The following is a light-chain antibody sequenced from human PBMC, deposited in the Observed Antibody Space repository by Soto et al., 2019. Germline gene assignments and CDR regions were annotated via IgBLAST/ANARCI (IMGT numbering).Light chain of an antibody. CDR3: QQTYDTPG. Sequence: IQMTHSPSSLSASVGDRVSITCRASQSINSYLNWYQQKPGKAPKLLIFAASSLQSGVPSRFSGSGSGTDFTLTISSLQPEDFATYYCQQTYDTPGFGQGTKVDIK. V-gene: IGKV1-39*01. J-gene: IGKJ1*01. CDR2: AAS. CDR1: QSINSY.